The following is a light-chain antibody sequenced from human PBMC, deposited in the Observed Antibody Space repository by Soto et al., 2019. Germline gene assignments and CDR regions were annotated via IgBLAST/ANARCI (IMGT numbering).Light chain of an antibody. J-gene: IGLJ1*01. Sequence: QSALTQPPSASGSPGQSVTISCTGSSSDIGGYDFVSWYQQHPGKVPKLLIYEVTKRPSGVPDRFSGSKSGNTASLTISGLQAEDEAEYYCSSYTNINTRACVFGTGTKLTVL. CDR1: SSDIGGYDF. CDR3: SSYTNINTRACV. V-gene: IGLV2-8*01. CDR2: EVT.